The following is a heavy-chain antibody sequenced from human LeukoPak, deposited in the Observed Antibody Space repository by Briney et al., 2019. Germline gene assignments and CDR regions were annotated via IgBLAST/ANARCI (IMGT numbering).Heavy chain of an antibody. V-gene: IGHV3-30*19. Sequence: GGSLRLSCAASGFTFSGSGMHWVRQAPGKGLEWVAVISYDVSKTYYADSVKGRFTISRDNSKNTLYLQMNSLRAEDTAVYYCARDFSRGSYKGRDYYMDVWGKGTTVTVSS. CDR2: ISYDVSKT. CDR1: GFTFSGSG. D-gene: IGHD1-26*01. CDR3: ARDFSRGSYKGRDYYMDV. J-gene: IGHJ6*03.